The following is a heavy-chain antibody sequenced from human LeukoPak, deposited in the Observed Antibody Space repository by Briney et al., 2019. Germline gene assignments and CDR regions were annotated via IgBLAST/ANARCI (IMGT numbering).Heavy chain of an antibody. J-gene: IGHJ3*02. V-gene: IGHV1-69*06. CDR1: GGTFSSYA. Sequence: SVKVSCKASGGTFSSYAISWVRQAPGQGLEWMGGIIPTFGTANYAQKFQGRVTITADKSTSTAYMELSSLRSEDTAVYYCASYPFYYYDSSGYAFDIWGQGTMVTVSS. D-gene: IGHD3-22*01. CDR2: IIPTFGTA. CDR3: ASYPFYYYDSSGYAFDI.